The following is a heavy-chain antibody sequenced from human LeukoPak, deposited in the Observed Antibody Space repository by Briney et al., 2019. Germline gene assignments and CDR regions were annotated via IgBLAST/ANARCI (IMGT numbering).Heavy chain of an antibody. CDR1: GFTFSSYE. D-gene: IGHD3-22*01. CDR2: IRSDGSNK. J-gene: IGHJ4*02. Sequence: QPGGSLRLSCAASGFTFSSYEMNWVRQAPGKGLEWVAFIRSDGSNKYYADSVKGRFTISRDNSNNTLYLQMNSLRAEDTAVFYCAKERPLYFYDSSGREGFDYWGQGTLVTVSS. CDR3: AKERPLYFYDSSGREGFDY. V-gene: IGHV3-30*02.